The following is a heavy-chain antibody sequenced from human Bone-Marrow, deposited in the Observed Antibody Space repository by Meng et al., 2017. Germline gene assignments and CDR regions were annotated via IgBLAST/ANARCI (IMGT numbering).Heavy chain of an antibody. J-gene: IGHJ4*02. Sequence: GESLKISCAASGFTFSSYAMPWVRQAPGKGLEWVAVISYDGSNKYYADSVKGRFTISRDNSKNTLYLQMNSLRAEDTAVYYCARVVGYYGSGDIDYWGQGTLVTVSS. CDR1: GFTFSSYA. D-gene: IGHD3-10*01. V-gene: IGHV3-30*01. CDR2: ISYDGSNK. CDR3: ARVVGYYGSGDIDY.